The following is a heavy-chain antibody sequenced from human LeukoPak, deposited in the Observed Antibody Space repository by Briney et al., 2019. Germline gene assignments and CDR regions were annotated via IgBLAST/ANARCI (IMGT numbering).Heavy chain of an antibody. Sequence: SETLSLTCTVSGGSISSGGYYWSWIRQHPGKGLEWIGYIYYSGSTYYNPSLKSRVTISVDTSKNQFSLKLSSVTAADTAVYYCARGVVANQYYYYYYMDVWGKGTTVTVSS. D-gene: IGHD3-22*01. CDR2: IYYSGST. J-gene: IGHJ6*03. CDR3: ARGVVANQYYYYYYMDV. CDR1: GGSISSGGYY. V-gene: IGHV4-31*03.